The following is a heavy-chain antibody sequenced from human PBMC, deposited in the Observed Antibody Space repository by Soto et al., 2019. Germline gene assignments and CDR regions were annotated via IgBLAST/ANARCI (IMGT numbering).Heavy chain of an antibody. V-gene: IGHV5-51*01. Sequence: GESLKISCKGSGYSFTSYWIGWVRQMPGKGLEWMGIIYPGDSDTRYSPSFQGQVTISADKSISTAYLQWSSLKASDTAMYYCARHGSAYYDSSAEYTRGLYYYYYGMDVWGQGTTVTVSS. CDR1: GYSFTSYW. CDR2: IYPGDSDT. D-gene: IGHD3-22*01. J-gene: IGHJ6*02. CDR3: ARHGSAYYDSSAEYTRGLYYYYYGMDV.